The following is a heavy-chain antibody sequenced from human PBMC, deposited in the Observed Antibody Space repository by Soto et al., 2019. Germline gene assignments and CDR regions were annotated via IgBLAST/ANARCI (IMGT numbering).Heavy chain of an antibody. Sequence: ASVKVSCKAFGFIFNNYAISWVRQAPGQGLEWMGWISANSGNTNYAQKLQGRVTMTTDTSTSTAYMELRSLRSDDTAVYYCAWAGNSEQSRGDFWGQGTLVTVSS. CDR2: ISANSGNT. J-gene: IGHJ4*02. D-gene: IGHD3-10*01. CDR3: AWAGNSEQSRGDF. CDR1: GFIFNNYA. V-gene: IGHV1-18*04.